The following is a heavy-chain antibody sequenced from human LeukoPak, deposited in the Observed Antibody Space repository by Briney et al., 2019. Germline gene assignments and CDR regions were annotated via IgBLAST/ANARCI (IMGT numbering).Heavy chain of an antibody. CDR1: GFTFATYA. V-gene: IGHV3-23*01. Sequence: QAGGSLRLSCAASGFTFATYAMSWVRQAPGKGLEWVSGISGLGGSAYYAASVKGRFIISRDNSGNTLFFQLTNLRVEDTAVYYCARRGGSSWSSFDYWGHGTLVTVSS. CDR3: ARRGGSSWSSFDY. D-gene: IGHD6-13*01. J-gene: IGHJ4*01. CDR2: ISGLGGSA.